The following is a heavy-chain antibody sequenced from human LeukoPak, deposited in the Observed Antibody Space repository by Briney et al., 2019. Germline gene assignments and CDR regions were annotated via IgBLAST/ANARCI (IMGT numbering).Heavy chain of an antibody. D-gene: IGHD3-9*01. CDR1: GFTFSSYA. CDR2: LSGSGGST. J-gene: IGHJ5*02. CDR3: ARDQSGGYDILTVPPPFDP. Sequence: QSGGSLRLSCAASGFTFSSYAMNWVRQAPGKGLEWVSALSGSGGSTFHADSVKGRFTISRDNSKNTLYLQMNSLRAEDTAVYYCARDQSGGYDILTVPPPFDPWGQGTLVTVSS. V-gene: IGHV3-23*01.